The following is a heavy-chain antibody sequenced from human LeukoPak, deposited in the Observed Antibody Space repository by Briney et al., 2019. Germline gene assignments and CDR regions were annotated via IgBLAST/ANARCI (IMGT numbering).Heavy chain of an antibody. CDR3: ASETSADALDI. Sequence: SSETLSLTCTVSGGSISSYLWSWIRQPPGKGLEWIGYINYNGSTRYNPSLKSRITMSVDTSKNQFSLKLSSVTAADTAVYYCASETSADALDIWGEGTMVTVSS. J-gene: IGHJ3*02. CDR2: INYNGST. CDR1: GGSISSYL. V-gene: IGHV4-59*08.